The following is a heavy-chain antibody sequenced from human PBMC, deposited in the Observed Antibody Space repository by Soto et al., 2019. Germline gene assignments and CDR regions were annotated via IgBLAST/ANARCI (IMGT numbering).Heavy chain of an antibody. Sequence: EVQLLESGGGLVQPGGSLRLSCAASGFTFSSYAMSWVRQAPGKGLEWVPVISGSGGSTYSADSVKGRFTISRDNSKSTLYQQMNSLRAEDTAVYYCAKRTVGWYFDLWGRGTLVTVSS. CDR2: ISGSGGST. CDR3: AKRTVGWYFDL. J-gene: IGHJ2*01. D-gene: IGHD4-17*01. CDR1: GFTFSSYA. V-gene: IGHV3-23*01.